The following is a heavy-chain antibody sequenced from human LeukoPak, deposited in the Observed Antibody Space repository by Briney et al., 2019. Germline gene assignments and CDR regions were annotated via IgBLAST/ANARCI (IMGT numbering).Heavy chain of an antibody. V-gene: IGHV3-23*01. CDR2: ISGSGNGT. D-gene: IGHD5-24*01. CDR1: GFTFRTYA. CDR3: AKRTMSAFDS. Sequence: GGSLRLSCTASGFTFRTYAMNWVRQAPGKGLEWLSGISGSGNGTYYADSVKGRFIISRDNSKNMVYLQMSSLTVEDTATYYCAKRTMSAFDSWGQGTLLIVSS. J-gene: IGHJ4*02.